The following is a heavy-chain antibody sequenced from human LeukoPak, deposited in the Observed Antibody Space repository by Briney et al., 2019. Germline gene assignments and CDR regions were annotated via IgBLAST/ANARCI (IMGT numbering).Heavy chain of an antibody. D-gene: IGHD3-22*01. J-gene: IGHJ4*02. V-gene: IGHV3-23*01. CDR1: GFTFNNFA. CDR2: ISSSGGSS. Sequence: GGSLRLSCAASGFTFNNFAMSWVRQAPGKGLEWVSAISSSGGSSYYADSVRGRVTISRDKSKNTLYLQMNNLRAEDTAVYYCAKDRHSYESRGFDLWGQGTLVTVSS. CDR3: AKDRHSYESRGFDL.